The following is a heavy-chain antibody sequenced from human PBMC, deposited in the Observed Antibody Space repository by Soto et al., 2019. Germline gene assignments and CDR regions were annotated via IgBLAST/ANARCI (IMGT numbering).Heavy chain of an antibody. J-gene: IGHJ4*02. CDR2: VRSKTQNYAT. V-gene: IGHV3-73*01. CDR1: GFSLSDSS. CDR3: TRHTVDY. D-gene: IGHD4-4*01. Sequence: GGSLRLSCVVSGFSLSDSSIHWVRQASGKGLEWVGRVRSKTQNYATEFAASVRGRFTISRDESKKTIYLHMSGLKTEDTAVYYCTRHTVDYWGQGTPVTVLL.